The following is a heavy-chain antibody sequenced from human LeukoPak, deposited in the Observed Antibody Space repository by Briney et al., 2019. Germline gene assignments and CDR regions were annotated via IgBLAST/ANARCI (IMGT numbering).Heavy chain of an antibody. CDR3: ARRRSPLTVVVTAILSYFDY. V-gene: IGHV4-34*01. D-gene: IGHD2-21*02. Sequence: SETLSLTCAVYGGSFSGYYWSWIRQPPGKGLEWIGEINHSGSTNYNPSLKTRVTISVDTSKHQFSLQLSSATAAATAVYYSARRRSPLTVVVTAILSYFDYWGQGTLVTVSS. J-gene: IGHJ4*02. CDR1: GGSFSGYY. CDR2: INHSGST.